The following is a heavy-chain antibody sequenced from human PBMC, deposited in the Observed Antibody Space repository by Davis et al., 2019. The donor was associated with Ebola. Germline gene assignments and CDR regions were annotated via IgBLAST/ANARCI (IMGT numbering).Heavy chain of an antibody. V-gene: IGHV1-18*04. Sequence: AASVKVSCKASGYTFTNYYMHWVRQAPGQGLEWMGWISAYNGNTNYAQKFQGRVTLTTDTSTSTAYMGLRSLRSDDTAVYYCAREGYTYDLYFYGMDVWGQGTTVAVSS. D-gene: IGHD5-18*01. CDR1: GYTFTNYY. CDR2: ISAYNGNT. CDR3: AREGYTYDLYFYGMDV. J-gene: IGHJ6*02.